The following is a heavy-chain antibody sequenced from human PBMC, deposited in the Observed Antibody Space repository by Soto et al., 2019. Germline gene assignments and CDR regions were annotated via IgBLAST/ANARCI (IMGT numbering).Heavy chain of an antibody. Sequence: GSLRLSCVASGFTFSTYGMHWVRQAPGKGLEWVAVIWYDGSRQDYADSVKGRFTISRDNSKNTLHLQMNNLRGEDTDVYYCARALSGSYDALDIWGQGTVVTVSS. CDR2: IWYDGSRQ. CDR1: GFTFSTYG. CDR3: ARALSGSYDALDI. V-gene: IGHV3-33*01. J-gene: IGHJ3*02. D-gene: IGHD1-26*01.